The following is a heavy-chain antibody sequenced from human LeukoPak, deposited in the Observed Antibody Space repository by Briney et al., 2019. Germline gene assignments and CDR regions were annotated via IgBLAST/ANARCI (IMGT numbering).Heavy chain of an antibody. D-gene: IGHD6-19*01. V-gene: IGHV4-34*01. CDR2: INHSGST. Sequence: PSETLSLTCAVYGGSFSGYYWSWIRQPAGKGLEWIGEINHSGSTNYNPSLKSRVTISVDTSKNQFSLKLSSVTAADTAVYYCARALLDVAEDYWGQGTLVTVSS. J-gene: IGHJ4*02. CDR3: ARALLDVAEDY. CDR1: GGSFSGYY.